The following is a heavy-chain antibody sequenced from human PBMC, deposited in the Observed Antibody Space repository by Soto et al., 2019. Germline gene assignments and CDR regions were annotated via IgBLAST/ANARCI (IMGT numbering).Heavy chain of an antibody. Sequence: QITLKESGPTLVKPTQTLTLTCTFSGFSLSTSGVGVGWIRQPPGKALEWLALIYWDDDKRYSPSLKSRLTTTKDTSKNQVVLKMTNMDPVDTATYSCAHRVDTAEGYYDSSGYYFFDYWGQGTLVTVSS. D-gene: IGHD3-22*01. CDR2: IYWDDDK. CDR1: GFSLSTSGVG. J-gene: IGHJ4*02. CDR3: AHRVDTAEGYYDSSGYYFFDY. V-gene: IGHV2-5*02.